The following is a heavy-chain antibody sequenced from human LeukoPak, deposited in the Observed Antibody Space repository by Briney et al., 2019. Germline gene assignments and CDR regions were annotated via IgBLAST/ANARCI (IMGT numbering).Heavy chain of an antibody. CDR2: IIPILGLA. V-gene: IGHV1-69*04. CDR3: ARERLGGPTKTTRWYYDILTGYYYFDY. D-gene: IGHD3-9*01. J-gene: IGHJ4*02. Sequence: GASVKVSCKASGGTFSSYAISWVRQAPGQGLEWMGRIIPILGLANYAQKFQGRVTIAADKSTSTAYMELSSLRSEDTAVYYCARERLGGPTKTTRWYYDILTGYYYFDYWGQGTLVTVSS. CDR1: GGTFSSYA.